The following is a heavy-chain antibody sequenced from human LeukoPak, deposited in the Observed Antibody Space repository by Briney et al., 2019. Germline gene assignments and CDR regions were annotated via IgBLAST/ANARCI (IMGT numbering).Heavy chain of an antibody. V-gene: IGHV3-7*01. Sequence: GGSLRLTCAASGFTFSGYWMSWVRQAPGKGLEWVANIKQDGSEKYYVDSVKGRFTISRDNARNSLYLQMNSQRAEDTAVYYCARDRWGSRSYPNYFDDWGQGTLVPVSS. J-gene: IGHJ4*02. CDR3: ARDRWGSRSYPNYFDD. CDR1: GFTFSGYW. D-gene: IGHD3-10*01. CDR2: IKQDGSEK.